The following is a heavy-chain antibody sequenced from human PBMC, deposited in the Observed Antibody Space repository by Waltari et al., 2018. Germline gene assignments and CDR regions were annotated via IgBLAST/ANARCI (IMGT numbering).Heavy chain of an antibody. D-gene: IGHD2-15*01. Sequence: QVQLVQSGAEVKKPGSSVKVSCKASGGTFSSYAISWVRQAPGQGLEWMGGIIPILGIANYAQKFQGRVTITADKSTSTAYMELSSLRSEDTAVYYCARSPQGYCSGGSCYPNWFDPWGQGTLVTVSS. V-gene: IGHV1-69*10. CDR2: IIPILGIA. CDR3: ARSPQGYCSGGSCYPNWFDP. J-gene: IGHJ5*02. CDR1: GGTFSSYA.